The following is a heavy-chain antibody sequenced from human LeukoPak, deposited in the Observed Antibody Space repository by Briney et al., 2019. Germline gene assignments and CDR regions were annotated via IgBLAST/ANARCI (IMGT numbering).Heavy chain of an antibody. J-gene: IGHJ3*02. CDR2: IYWNDDK. CDR1: RFSHSTSGVG. D-gene: IGHD1-26*01. Sequence: VTAPTLVNPTQTHTLTCTFSRFSHSTSGVGVGWIRQPPGKALEWLALIYWNDDKRYSPSLKSRLTVTKDTSKNQVVLTMTSMDPVDTATYYCAHEMIVGPREIWGQGTMVTVSS. V-gene: IGHV2-5*01. CDR3: AHEMIVGPREI.